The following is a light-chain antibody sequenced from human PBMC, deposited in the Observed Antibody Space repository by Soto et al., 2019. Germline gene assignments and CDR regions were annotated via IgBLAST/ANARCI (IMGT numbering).Light chain of an antibody. CDR1: QSISSW. J-gene: IGKJ1*01. CDR3: QQYNSWWT. CDR2: DAS. V-gene: IGKV1-5*01. Sequence: DIQITQSPSTLSASVGDRVTITCRASQSISSWLAWYQQKPGKAPKLLIYDASSLESGVPSRFSGSGSGTEFTLTISSLQPDDFKTYYCQQYNSWWTFGQGTKVDIK.